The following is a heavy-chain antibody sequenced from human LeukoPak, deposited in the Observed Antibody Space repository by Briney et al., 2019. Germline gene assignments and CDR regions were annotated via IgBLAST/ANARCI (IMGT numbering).Heavy chain of an antibody. Sequence: PSETLSLTCAVYGGSFSGYYWSWIRQPPGKGLEWIGEINHSGSTNYNPSLKSRVTISVDTSKNQFSLKLSSVTAADTAVYYCARVPYCSSTSCYIIFDYWGQGTLVTVSS. CDR1: GGSFSGYY. D-gene: IGHD2-2*01. J-gene: IGHJ4*02. V-gene: IGHV4-34*01. CDR3: ARVPYCSSTSCYIIFDY. CDR2: INHSGST.